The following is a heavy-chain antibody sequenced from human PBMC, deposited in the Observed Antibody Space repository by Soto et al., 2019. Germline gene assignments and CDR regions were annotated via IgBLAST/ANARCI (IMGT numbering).Heavy chain of an antibody. Sequence: PGGSMRLSCXASGFTFSSYAMHWVRQAPGKGLEWVAVISYDGSNKYYADSVKGRFTISRDNSKNTLYLQMNSLRAEDTAVYYCARDCMPPYYYYGMDVWGQGTTVTVSS. D-gene: IGHD2-8*01. CDR1: GFTFSSYA. J-gene: IGHJ6*02. CDR2: ISYDGSNK. V-gene: IGHV3-30-3*01. CDR3: ARDCMPPYYYYGMDV.